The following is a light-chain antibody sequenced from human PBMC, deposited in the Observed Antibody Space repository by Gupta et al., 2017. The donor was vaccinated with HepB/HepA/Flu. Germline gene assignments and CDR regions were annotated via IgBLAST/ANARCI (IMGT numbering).Light chain of an antibody. J-gene: IGLJ3*02. V-gene: IGLV8-61*01. CDR1: SGSVSTSYY. CDR2: STN. Sequence: QTVVTQEPSFSVSPGGTVTLTCGLSSGSVSTSYYPSCYQQTPGQAPRTLIYSTNTRSSGVPDRFSSSILGNTAALTITGAQADDESDYYCVLYMGSGIWVFGGGTKLTVL. CDR3: VLYMGSGIWV.